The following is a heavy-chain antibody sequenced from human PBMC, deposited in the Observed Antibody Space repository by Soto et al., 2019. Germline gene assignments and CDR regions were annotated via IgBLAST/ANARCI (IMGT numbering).Heavy chain of an antibody. D-gene: IGHD3-9*01. Sequence: GGSLRLSCAAAGFTFSGSAMHWVRQASGKGLEWVGRIRSKANSYATAYAASVKGRFTISRDDSKNTAYLQMNSLKTEDTAVYYCTRHMYYDILTGYPIEDYYYMDVWGKGTTVTVSS. CDR2: IRSKANSYAT. CDR1: GFTFSGSA. CDR3: TRHMYYDILTGYPIEDYYYMDV. V-gene: IGHV3-73*01. J-gene: IGHJ6*03.